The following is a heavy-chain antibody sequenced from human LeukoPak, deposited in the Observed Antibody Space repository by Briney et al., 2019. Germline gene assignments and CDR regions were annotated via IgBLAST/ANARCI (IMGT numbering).Heavy chain of an antibody. J-gene: IGHJ3*02. CDR1: GFTFDDYA. CDR3: AKAFRLDSSGYEDAFDI. V-gene: IGHV3-9*01. D-gene: IGHD3-22*01. Sequence: GGSLRLSCAASGFTFDDYAMHWVRQAPGKGLEWVSGISWNSGSIGYADSVKGRFTISRDNAKNSLYLQMNSLRAEDTASYYCAKAFRLDSSGYEDAFDIWGQGTMVIVSS. CDR2: ISWNSGSI.